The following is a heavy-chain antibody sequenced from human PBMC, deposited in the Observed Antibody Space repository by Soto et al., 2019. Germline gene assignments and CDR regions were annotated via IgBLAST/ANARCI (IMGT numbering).Heavy chain of an antibody. CDR2: ISYDGSNK. D-gene: IGHD3-16*02. CDR3: AKDSSPDIRDRHDLGY. Sequence: QVQLVESVGGVVQPGRSLRLSCAASGFTFSSYGMHWVRQAPGKGLEWVAVISYDGSNKYYADSVKGRFTISRDNSKNTLYLQMNSLRAEDTAVYYCAKDSSPDIRDRHDLGYWGQGTLVTVSS. V-gene: IGHV3-30*18. J-gene: IGHJ4*02. CDR1: GFTFSSYG.